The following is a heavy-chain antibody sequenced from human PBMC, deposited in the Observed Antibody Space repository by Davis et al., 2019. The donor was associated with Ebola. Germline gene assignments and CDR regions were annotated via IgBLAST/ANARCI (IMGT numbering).Heavy chain of an antibody. D-gene: IGHD6-13*01. Sequence: GGSLRLSCAASGFTFSSHYMNWVRQAPGKGLEWVSSISSGSSYIYYADSVKGRFTISRDNAKNSLYLQMNSLRAEDTALYYCARDLYSSSWTGDYWGQGTLVTVSS. J-gene: IGHJ4*02. CDR3: ARDLYSSSWTGDY. CDR2: ISSGSSYI. V-gene: IGHV3-21*01. CDR1: GFTFSSHY.